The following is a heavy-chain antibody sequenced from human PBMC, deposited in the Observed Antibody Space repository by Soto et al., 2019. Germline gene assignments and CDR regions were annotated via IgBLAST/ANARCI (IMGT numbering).Heavy chain of an antibody. Sequence: QVQLVQSGAEVKKPGSSVKVSCKASGGTFSSYAISWVRQAPGQGLEWMGGIIPIFGTANYAQKFQGRVTITADESTSTAYMEMSSLRSEDTAVYYCARGGHIVVVSAGGGLLDYWGQGTLVTVSS. J-gene: IGHJ4*02. D-gene: IGHD2-21*01. V-gene: IGHV1-69*12. CDR1: GGTFSSYA. CDR3: ARGGHIVVVSAGGGLLDY. CDR2: IIPIFGTA.